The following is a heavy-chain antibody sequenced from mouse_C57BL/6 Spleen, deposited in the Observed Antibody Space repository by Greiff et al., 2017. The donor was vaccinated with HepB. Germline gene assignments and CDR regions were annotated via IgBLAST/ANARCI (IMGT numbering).Heavy chain of an antibody. CDR1: GYSITSGYY. CDR3: ASDLLTGFAY. Sequence: EVQLQQSGPGLVKPSQSLSLTCSVTGYSITSGYYWNWIRQFPGNKLEWMGYISYDGSNNYNPSLKNRISITRATSKNQFFLKLNSVTTEDTATYYCASDLLTGFAYWGQGTLVTVSA. J-gene: IGHJ3*01. V-gene: IGHV3-6*01. CDR2: ISYDGSN.